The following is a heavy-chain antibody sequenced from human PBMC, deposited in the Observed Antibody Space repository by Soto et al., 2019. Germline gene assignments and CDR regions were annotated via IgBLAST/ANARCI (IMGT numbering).Heavy chain of an antibody. J-gene: IGHJ4*02. V-gene: IGHV3-30-3*01. D-gene: IGHD5-18*01. CDR3: ARLSVDPAMVRGGPFDY. Sequence: QVQLVESGGGVVQPGRSLRLSCAASGFTFSSYAMHWVRQAPGKGLEWVAVISYDGSNKYYADSVKGRFTISRDNPKNPLFLQMNSLRAEDTAVYYCARLSVDPAMVRGGPFDYWGQGTLVTVSS. CDR2: ISYDGSNK. CDR1: GFTFSSYA.